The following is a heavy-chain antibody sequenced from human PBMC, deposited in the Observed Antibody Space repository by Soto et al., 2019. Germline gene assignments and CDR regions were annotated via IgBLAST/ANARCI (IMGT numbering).Heavy chain of an antibody. Sequence: ASVKVSCKASGYTFTSYGISWVRQAPGQGLEWVGWISTYNGNTDYAQKLQGRVTMTTDTSTSTAYMELRSLRSDDTAVYYCSRDKATLFGGVEGEFDPWGQGTLVTVSS. V-gene: IGHV1-18*04. CDR2: ISTYNGNT. CDR3: SRDKATLFGGVEGEFDP. J-gene: IGHJ5*02. D-gene: IGHD3-3*01. CDR1: GYTFTSYG.